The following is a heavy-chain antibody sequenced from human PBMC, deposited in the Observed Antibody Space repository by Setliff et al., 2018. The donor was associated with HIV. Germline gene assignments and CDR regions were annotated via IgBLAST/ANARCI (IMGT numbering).Heavy chain of an antibody. CDR1: GGSFSSYY. V-gene: IGHV4-4*07. Sequence: SETLSLTCAISGGSFSSYYWSWIRQPAGRGLEWIGRIYNSGTTNYNPSLKSRVTMSVDTSKNQFSLKLTSVTAADTAVYYCARDRHSSGLGSYGPWGPGILVTVCS. D-gene: IGHD3-10*01. CDR3: ARDRHSSGLGSYGP. J-gene: IGHJ5*02. CDR2: IYNSGTT.